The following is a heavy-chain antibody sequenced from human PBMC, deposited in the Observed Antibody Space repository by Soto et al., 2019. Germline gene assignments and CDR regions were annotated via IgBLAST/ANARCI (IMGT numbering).Heavy chain of an antibody. Sequence: ASETLSLTCTVSGGSISSGGYYWSWIRQHPGKGLEWIGYIYYSGSTYYNPSLKSRVTISVDTSKNQFSLKLSPVTAADTAVYYCARVKYSYSYFDYWGQGTLVTVSS. D-gene: IGHD5-18*01. CDR3: ARVKYSYSYFDY. J-gene: IGHJ4*02. CDR1: GGSISSGGYY. V-gene: IGHV4-31*03. CDR2: IYYSGST.